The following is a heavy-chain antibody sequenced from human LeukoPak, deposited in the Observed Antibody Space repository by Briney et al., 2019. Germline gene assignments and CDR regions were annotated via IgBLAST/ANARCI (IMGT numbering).Heavy chain of an antibody. J-gene: IGHJ5*02. CDR1: GGSISSYY. Sequence: SETLSLTCTVSGGSISSYYWSWIRQPAGKGLEWIGYIYYSGSTNYNPSLKSRVTISVDTSKNQFSLKLSSVTAADTAVYYCARVSRYYDILTGYQNWFDPWGQGTLVTVSS. CDR2: IYYSGST. V-gene: IGHV4-59*01. CDR3: ARVSRYYDILTGYQNWFDP. D-gene: IGHD3-9*01.